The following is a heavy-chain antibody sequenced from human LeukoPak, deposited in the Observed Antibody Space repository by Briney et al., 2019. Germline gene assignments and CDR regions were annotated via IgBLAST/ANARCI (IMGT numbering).Heavy chain of an antibody. Sequence: SETLSLTCTVSGGSISSGDYYWSWIRQPPGKGLEWIGYIYYSGSTYYNPSLKSRVTISVDTPKNQFSLKLSSVTAADTAVYYCARDPSYYYDSSGYYWGPSAFDIWGQGTMVTVSS. CDR2: IYYSGST. D-gene: IGHD3-22*01. CDR3: ARDPSYYYDSSGYYWGPSAFDI. J-gene: IGHJ3*02. CDR1: GGSISSGDYY. V-gene: IGHV4-30-4*01.